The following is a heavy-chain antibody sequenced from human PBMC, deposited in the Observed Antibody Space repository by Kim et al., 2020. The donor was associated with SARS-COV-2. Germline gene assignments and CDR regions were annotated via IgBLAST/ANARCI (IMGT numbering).Heavy chain of an antibody. J-gene: IGHJ4*02. CDR3: ARGSGITLDY. V-gene: IGHV4-59*09. D-gene: IGHD3-10*01. CDR2: T. Sequence: TNHTPSLKSRVTISVDTSKNQFSLKLSSVTAADTAVYYCARGSGITLDYWGQGTLVTVSS.